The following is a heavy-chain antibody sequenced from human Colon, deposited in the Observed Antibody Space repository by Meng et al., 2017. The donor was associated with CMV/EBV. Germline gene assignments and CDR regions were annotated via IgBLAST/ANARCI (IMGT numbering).Heavy chain of an antibody. CDR3: ARGQRGFTQGLKLDS. V-gene: IGHV3-21*02. CDR1: GFTFSRYD. D-gene: IGHD1-26*01. Sequence: EVQLVXSXXXXXKPXGXXXLSXXXSGFTFSRYDMSWVRRAPGKGLEWVSSIGSSSSYMYYSDSVKGRFTISRDNAKNSLYLQINSLRAEDTAVYYCARGQRGFTQGLKLDSWGQGTLVTVSS. J-gene: IGHJ4*02. CDR2: IGSSSSYM.